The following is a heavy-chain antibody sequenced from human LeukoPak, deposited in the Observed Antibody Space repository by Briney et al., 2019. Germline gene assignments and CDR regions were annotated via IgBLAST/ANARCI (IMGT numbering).Heavy chain of an antibody. CDR1: GFTFSSYS. Sequence: GGSLRLSCAASGFTFSSYSMNWVRQAPGKGLEWVSSISSSSSYIYYADSVKGRFTISRDNAKNSLYLQMNSLRAEDTAVYYCARGSAPFYDFWSGYYNAANYYYYMDVWGKGTTVTVSS. CDR3: ARGSAPFYDFWSGYYNAANYYYYMDV. J-gene: IGHJ6*03. CDR2: ISSSSSYI. D-gene: IGHD3-3*01. V-gene: IGHV3-21*01.